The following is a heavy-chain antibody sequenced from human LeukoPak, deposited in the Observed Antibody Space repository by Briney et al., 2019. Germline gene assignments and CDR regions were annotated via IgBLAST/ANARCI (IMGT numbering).Heavy chain of an antibody. V-gene: IGHV4-59*01. D-gene: IGHD5-12*01. Sequence: PSETLSLACTVSGGSISSYYWSWIRQPPGKGLEWIGYIYYSGSTNYNPSLKSRVTISVDTSKNQFSLKLSSVTAADTAVYYCARARSGATLDYWGQGTLVTVSS. CDR3: ARARSGATLDY. J-gene: IGHJ4*02. CDR2: IYYSGST. CDR1: GGSISSYY.